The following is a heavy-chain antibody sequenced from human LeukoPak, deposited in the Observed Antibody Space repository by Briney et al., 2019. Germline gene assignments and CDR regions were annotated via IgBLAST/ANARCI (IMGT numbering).Heavy chain of an antibody. Sequence: GSSVKVSCKASGGTFSSYAISWVRQAPGQGLEWMGWISAYNGNTNYAQKLQGRVTMTTDTSTSTAYMELRSLRSDDTAVYYCARDRFLLYYFDYWGQGTLVTVSS. CDR3: ARDRFLLYYFDY. CDR1: GGTFSSYA. CDR2: ISAYNGNT. D-gene: IGHD2/OR15-2a*01. J-gene: IGHJ4*02. V-gene: IGHV1-18*01.